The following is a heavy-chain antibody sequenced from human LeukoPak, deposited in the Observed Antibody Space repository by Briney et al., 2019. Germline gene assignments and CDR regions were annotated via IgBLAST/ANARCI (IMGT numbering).Heavy chain of an antibody. CDR1: GFTFSSYS. Sequence: GGSLRLSCAASGFTFSSYSMNWVRQAPGKGLEWVSSISSSSSYIYYADSVKGRFTISRGNAKNSLYLQMNSLRAEDTAVYYCARDEGSVGIVGAKYYFDYWGQGTLVTVSS. D-gene: IGHD1-26*01. CDR3: ARDEGSVGIVGAKYYFDY. CDR2: ISSSSSYI. V-gene: IGHV3-21*01. J-gene: IGHJ4*02.